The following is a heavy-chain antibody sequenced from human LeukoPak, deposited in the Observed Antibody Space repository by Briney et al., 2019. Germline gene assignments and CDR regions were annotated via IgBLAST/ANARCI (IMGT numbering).Heavy chain of an antibody. CDR3: AKDHGGYCSGGSCYYFDY. CDR1: GFTFSSYW. D-gene: IGHD2-15*01. CDR2: IKQDGSEK. V-gene: IGHV3-7*03. Sequence: GGSLRLSCAASGFTFSSYWMSWVRQAPGKGLEWVANIKQDGSEKYYVDSVKGRFTISRDNAKNSLYLQMNSLRAEDTAVYYCAKDHGGYCSGGSCYYFDYWGQGTLVTVSS. J-gene: IGHJ4*02.